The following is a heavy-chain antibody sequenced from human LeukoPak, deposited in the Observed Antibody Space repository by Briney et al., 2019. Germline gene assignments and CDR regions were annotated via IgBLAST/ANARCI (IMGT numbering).Heavy chain of an antibody. Sequence: GGSLRLSCAASGFTFSSYSMNWVRQAPGKGLEWVSSIGSSSNYIYYSDSVKGRLTISRDDSKNTLFLQMNSLRAEDTAVYYCARDLGNFGSGTSYYDYWGQGTLVTVSS. CDR1: GFTFSSYS. V-gene: IGHV3-21*06. D-gene: IGHD3-10*01. CDR2: IGSSSNYI. CDR3: ARDLGNFGSGTSYYDY. J-gene: IGHJ4*02.